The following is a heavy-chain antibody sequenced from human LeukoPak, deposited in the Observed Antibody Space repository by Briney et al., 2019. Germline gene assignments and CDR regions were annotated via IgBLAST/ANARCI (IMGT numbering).Heavy chain of an antibody. J-gene: IGHJ6*03. CDR1: GGSISSYY. D-gene: IGHD3-16*01. CDR3: ARDRMITFGGDPDYMDV. V-gene: IGHV4-59*01. Sequence: PSETLSLTCTVSGGSISSYYWSWIRQPRGKGLEWIGYIYYSGSTNYNPSLKSRVTISVGTSKNQFSLKLSSVTAADTAVYYCARDRMITFGGDPDYMDVWGKGTTVTVSS. CDR2: IYYSGST.